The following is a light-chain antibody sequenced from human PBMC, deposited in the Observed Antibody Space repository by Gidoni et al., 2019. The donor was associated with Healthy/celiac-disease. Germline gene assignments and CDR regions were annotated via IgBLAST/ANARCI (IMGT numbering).Light chain of an antibody. CDR1: QSVSSSY. CDR3: QQYGNSPRYT. J-gene: IGKJ2*01. CDR2: GAS. V-gene: IGKV3-20*01. Sequence: ELVLTQSPGTLSLSPGKRATLSCRASQSVSSSYVAWFQQKPGQAPRLLIYGASSRATGIPDRFSGSGSGTDFTLTISRLEPEDFAVYDCQQYGNSPRYTFGQGAKLEIK.